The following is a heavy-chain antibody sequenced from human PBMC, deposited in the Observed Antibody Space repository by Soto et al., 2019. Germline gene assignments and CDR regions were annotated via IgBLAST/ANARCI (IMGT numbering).Heavy chain of an antibody. V-gene: IGHV4-34*01. Sequence: SETLSLTCAVYGGSFSGYYWSWIRQPPGKGLEWIGEINHSGRTKYNPSLKSRVTISVDTSKNQFSLKLSSVTAADTAVYYCARAELFYETYYYYYYGMDVWGQGTTVTVSS. J-gene: IGHJ6*02. D-gene: IGHD3-10*01. CDR1: GGSFSGYY. CDR2: INHSGRT. CDR3: ARAELFYETYYYYYYGMDV.